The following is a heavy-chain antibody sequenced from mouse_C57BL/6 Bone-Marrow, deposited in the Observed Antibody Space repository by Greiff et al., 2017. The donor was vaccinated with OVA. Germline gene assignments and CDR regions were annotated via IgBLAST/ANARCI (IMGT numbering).Heavy chain of an antibody. V-gene: IGHV1-9*01. J-gene: IGHJ2*01. CDR3: ASHYYGSGLLDY. CDR1: GYTFTGYW. Sequence: QVQLQQPGAELMKPGASVKLSCKATGYTFTGYWIEWVKQRPGHGLEWIGEILPGSGSTNYNEKFKGKATFTADTSSNTAYMQLSHLTTEDSAISAVASHYYGSGLLDYWGQGTTLTVSS. D-gene: IGHD1-1*01. CDR2: ILPGSGST.